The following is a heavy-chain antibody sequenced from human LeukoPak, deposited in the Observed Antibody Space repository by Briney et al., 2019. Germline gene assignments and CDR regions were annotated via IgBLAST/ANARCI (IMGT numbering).Heavy chain of an antibody. Sequence: SETLSLTCTVSGGSLSSSSAYWGWIRQPPGKGLEWIGSIYYSKNTYYNPSLKSRVTISADTSNNQFSMTLGSVSATDTAVYYCVSPRGFSYGYFDYWGQGTLVTVSS. CDR2: IYYSKNT. D-gene: IGHD5-18*01. V-gene: IGHV4-39*01. J-gene: IGHJ4*02. CDR3: VSPRGFSYGYFDY. CDR1: GGSLSSSSAY.